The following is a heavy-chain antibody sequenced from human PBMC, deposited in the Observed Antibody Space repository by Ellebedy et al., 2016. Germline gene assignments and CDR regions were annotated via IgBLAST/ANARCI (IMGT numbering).Heavy chain of an antibody. D-gene: IGHD2-15*01. Sequence: LRLXCAVSGYSISSSNWWGWIRQPPGKGLEWIGYIYYSGSTYYNPSLKSRVTMSVDTSKNQFSLKLSSVTAVDTAVYYCARSGGYCSGGSCYSHLYGMDVWGQGTTVTVSS. CDR2: IYYSGST. J-gene: IGHJ6*02. CDR1: GYSISSSNW. CDR3: ARSGGYCSGGSCYSHLYGMDV. V-gene: IGHV4-28*01.